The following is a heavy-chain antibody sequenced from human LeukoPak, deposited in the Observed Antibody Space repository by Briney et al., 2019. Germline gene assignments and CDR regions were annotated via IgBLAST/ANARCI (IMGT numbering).Heavy chain of an antibody. CDR1: GGTFSSYA. CDR3: ARGPGQQLPYFDY. Sequence: GASVKVSCKASGGTFSSYAISWVRQAPGQGLEWMGRIIPILGIANYAQKFQGRVTITADKSTSTAYMELSSLRSEDTAVYYCARGPGQQLPYFDYWGQGTLVTVSS. J-gene: IGHJ4*02. D-gene: IGHD6-13*01. V-gene: IGHV1-69*04. CDR2: IIPILGIA.